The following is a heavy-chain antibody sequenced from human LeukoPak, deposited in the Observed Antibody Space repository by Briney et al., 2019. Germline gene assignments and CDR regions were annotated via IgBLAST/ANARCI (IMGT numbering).Heavy chain of an antibody. CDR2: IIPIFGTA. V-gene: IGHV1-69*01. D-gene: IGHD5-24*01. J-gene: IGHJ4*02. CDR1: GGTFSSYA. Sequence: GASVKVSCKASGGTFSSYAISWVRQAPGQGLEWMGGIIPIFGTANYAPKFQGRVTITADESTSTAYMELSSLRSEDTAVYYCARGRDGYNSGGNYFDYWGQGTLVTVSS. CDR3: ARGRDGYNSGGNYFDY.